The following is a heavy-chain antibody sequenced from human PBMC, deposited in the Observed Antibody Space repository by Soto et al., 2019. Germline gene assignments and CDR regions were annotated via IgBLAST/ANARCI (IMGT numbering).Heavy chain of an antibody. CDR3: VKGEYYYDSRGYYPFDY. Sequence: GASVEVSCKAIGYRFTSHYVHWVRQAPGQGLEWMGTIYPGGVNIGYAQKFKGRVTMTKDTSTSTVYMELNSLTSDDTAVFYCVKGEYYYDSRGYYPFDYWGQGTLVTDSS. D-gene: IGHD3-22*01. CDR2: IYPGGVNI. J-gene: IGHJ4*02. V-gene: IGHV1-46*01. CDR1: GYRFTSHY.